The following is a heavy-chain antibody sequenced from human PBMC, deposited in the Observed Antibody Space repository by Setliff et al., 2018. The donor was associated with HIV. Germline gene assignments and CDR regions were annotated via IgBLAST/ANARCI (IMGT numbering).Heavy chain of an antibody. CDR2: INQDGSEK. V-gene: IGHV3-7*03. Sequence: GGSLRLSCAASGFTFNSHWMSWVRQAPGRGLEWVADINQDGSEKSYVDSVKGRFTISRDNAKNSLYLHMNSLRIEDTAVFYCVRGSSGLDVWGKGTTVTVSS. J-gene: IGHJ6*04. CDR1: GFTFNSHW. CDR3: VRGSSGLDV. D-gene: IGHD5-12*01.